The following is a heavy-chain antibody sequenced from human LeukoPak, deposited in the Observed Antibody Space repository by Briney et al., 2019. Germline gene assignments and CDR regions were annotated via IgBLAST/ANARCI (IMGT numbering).Heavy chain of an antibody. Sequence: PSETLSLTCTVSGGSITFYYWTWIRQSAGKGLEWIGRVYAGGNTNYNPSLKSRTTLSIDTSKNDFSLMLTSVSAADTAIYYCARDSRYHDFWSGYVDYWGQGILVTVSS. J-gene: IGHJ4*02. V-gene: IGHV4-4*07. CDR2: VYAGGNT. D-gene: IGHD3-3*01. CDR3: ARDSRYHDFWSGYVDY. CDR1: GGSITFYY.